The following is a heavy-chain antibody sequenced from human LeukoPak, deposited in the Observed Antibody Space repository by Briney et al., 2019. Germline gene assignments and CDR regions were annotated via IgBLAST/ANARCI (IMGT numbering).Heavy chain of an antibody. CDR1: GFPFSEYS. V-gene: IGHV3-48*01. CDR2: IGIDSGNT. D-gene: IGHD1-1*01. CDR3: ARDHNYAFDN. J-gene: IGHJ4*02. Sequence: GGSLRLSCTASGFPFSEYSMNWVRQAPGKGLEWISYIGIDSGNTKYADSVRGRFTISADKAKNSLYLQMNSLRVEDTAVYYCARDHNYAFDNRGQGTLVSVSS.